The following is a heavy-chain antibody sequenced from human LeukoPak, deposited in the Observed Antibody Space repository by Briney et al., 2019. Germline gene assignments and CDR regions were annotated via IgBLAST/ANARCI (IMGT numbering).Heavy chain of an antibody. Sequence: SETLSLTCTVSGGSIGSSAYSWGWIRQPPGKGLEWIGSISYTGTTYYNPSLKSRVTISLDTSKNQFSLKLISVTAADTALYYCAREGPHGSGIYYNPLDYWGQGALVIASS. J-gene: IGHJ4*02. CDR1: GGSIGSSAYS. CDR3: AREGPHGSGIYYNPLDY. V-gene: IGHV4-39*02. CDR2: ISYTGTT. D-gene: IGHD3-10*01.